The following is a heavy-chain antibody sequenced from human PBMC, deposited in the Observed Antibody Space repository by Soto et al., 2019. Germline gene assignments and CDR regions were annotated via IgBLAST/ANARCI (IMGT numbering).Heavy chain of an antibody. CDR2: INAGNGNT. Sequence: ASVKVSCKASGYTFTSYAMHWVRQAPGQRLEWMGWINAGNGNTKYSQKFQGRVTITRDTSASTAYMELSSLRSEDTAVYYCATNRRDGYNPPLGYWGQGTLVTVSS. CDR1: GYTFTSYA. V-gene: IGHV1-3*01. D-gene: IGHD5-12*01. CDR3: ATNRRDGYNPPLGY. J-gene: IGHJ4*02.